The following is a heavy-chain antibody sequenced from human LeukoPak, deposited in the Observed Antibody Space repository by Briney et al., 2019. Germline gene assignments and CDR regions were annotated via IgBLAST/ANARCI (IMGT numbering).Heavy chain of an antibody. CDR3: ARDISPPPYFDY. V-gene: IGHV3-21*01. J-gene: IGHJ4*02. Sequence: GGSLRLSCAASGFTFSSYSMNWVRQAPGKGLEWVSSISSSSSYIYYADSVKGRFTTSRDSAKNSLYLQMNSLRAEDTAVYYCARDISPPPYFDYWGQGTLVTVSS. CDR1: GFTFSSYS. CDR2: ISSSSSYI.